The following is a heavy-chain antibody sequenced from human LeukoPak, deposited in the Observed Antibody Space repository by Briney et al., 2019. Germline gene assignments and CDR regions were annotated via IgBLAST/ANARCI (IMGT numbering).Heavy chain of an antibody. Sequence: SETLSLTCTVSGGYISSSSYYWGWIRQPPGKGLEWIGSIYYSGSTYYNPSLKSRVTISVDTSKNQFSLKLSSVTAADTAVYYCARMGTRYCSSTSCYSVDYWGQGTLVTVSS. J-gene: IGHJ4*02. CDR1: GGYISSSSYY. D-gene: IGHD2-2*01. V-gene: IGHV4-39*01. CDR2: IYYSGST. CDR3: ARMGTRYCSSTSCYSVDY.